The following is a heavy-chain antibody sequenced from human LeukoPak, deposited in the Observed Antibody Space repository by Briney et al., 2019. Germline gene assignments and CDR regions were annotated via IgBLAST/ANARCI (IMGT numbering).Heavy chain of an antibody. Sequence: SETLSLTCSVSGGSISSYYWTWIRQPAGKGLEWIGRIYSSGSTNYNPSLKSRVTMSVDTSKTQFSLNLTSVTAADTAVYYCARQREVYYYYMDVWGKGTTVTVSS. D-gene: IGHD1-26*01. J-gene: IGHJ6*03. CDR1: GGSISSYY. CDR2: IYSSGST. CDR3: ARQREVYYYYMDV. V-gene: IGHV4-4*07.